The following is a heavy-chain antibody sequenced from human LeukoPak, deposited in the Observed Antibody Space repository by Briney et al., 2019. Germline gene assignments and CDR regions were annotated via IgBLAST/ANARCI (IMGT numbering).Heavy chain of an antibody. Sequence: ASVKVSCKASGYTFISFDINWVRQATGQGLEWMGWMNPNSGNTDYAQKFQGRVTMTRDTSISTAYMELSRLRSDDTAVYYCARDSGVGPGSFDYWGQGTLVTVSS. D-gene: IGHD3-10*01. CDR1: GYTFISFD. CDR3: ARDSGVGPGSFDY. CDR2: MNPNSGNT. J-gene: IGHJ4*02. V-gene: IGHV1-8*01.